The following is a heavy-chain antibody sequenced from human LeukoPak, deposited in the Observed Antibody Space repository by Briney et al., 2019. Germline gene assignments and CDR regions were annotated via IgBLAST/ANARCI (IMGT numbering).Heavy chain of an antibody. CDR3: ANWVTGVFDY. J-gene: IGHJ4*02. V-gene: IGHV3-30-3*01. Sequence: GGSLRLSCAASGFTFSSYAMHWVRQAPGKGLEWVAVISYDGSNKYYADSVKGRFTISRDNSKNTLYLQMNSLRAEDTAVYYCANWVTGVFDYWGQGTLVTVSS. CDR1: GFTFSSYA. D-gene: IGHD3-16*01. CDR2: ISYDGSNK.